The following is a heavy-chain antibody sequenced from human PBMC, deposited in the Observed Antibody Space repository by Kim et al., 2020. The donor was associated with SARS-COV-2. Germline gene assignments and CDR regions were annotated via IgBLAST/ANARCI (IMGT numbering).Heavy chain of an antibody. V-gene: IGHV3-48*02. D-gene: IGHD1-1*01. CDR3: ARDRTTAN. J-gene: IGHJ4*02. Sequence: SSTIYYADSVKGRFTISRDNAKNSLYLQMNSLRDEDTAVYYCARDRTTANWGQRTLVTVSS. CDR2: SSTI.